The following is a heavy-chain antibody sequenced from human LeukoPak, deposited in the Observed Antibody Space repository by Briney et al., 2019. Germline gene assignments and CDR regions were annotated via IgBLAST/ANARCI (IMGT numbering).Heavy chain of an antibody. Sequence: PGGSLRLSCAASGFTFSSYWMSWVRQAPGKGLQWVSTIRQSGGITYYADSVKGRFTFSRDNSKNTVYLQMNSLRAEDTAVYYCADPPNRDYWGQGTLVTVSS. D-gene: IGHD4/OR15-4a*01. CDR3: ADPPNRDY. CDR2: IRQSGGIT. CDR1: GFTFSSYW. V-gene: IGHV3-23*01. J-gene: IGHJ4*02.